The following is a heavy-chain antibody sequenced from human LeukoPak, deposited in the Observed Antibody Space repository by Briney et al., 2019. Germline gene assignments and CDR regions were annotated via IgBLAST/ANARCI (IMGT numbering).Heavy chain of an antibody. D-gene: IGHD3-10*01. V-gene: IGHV4-59*12. CDR3: ARDLGFGEFTGAFDY. J-gene: IGHJ4*02. Sequence: SETLSLTCTVSGGSISSYYWSWIRQPPGKGLEWIGYIYYSGSTNYNPSLKSRVTISVDTSKNQFSLKLSSVTAADTAVYYCARDLGFGEFTGAFDYWGQGTLVTVSS. CDR2: IYYSGST. CDR1: GGSISSYY.